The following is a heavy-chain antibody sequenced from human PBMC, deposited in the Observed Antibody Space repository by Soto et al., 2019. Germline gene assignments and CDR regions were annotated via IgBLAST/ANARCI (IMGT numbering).Heavy chain of an antibody. Sequence: EVQVVESGGGLVKPGGSLRLSCAVSGFTFSSTWMNWVRQAPVKGLEWLGRIKSNFDGGTTDYAAPVKGRFTISRDDSKNMLYLQMNSLKTEDTAMYYCSTALTVTNLWGQGTLVTVSS. D-gene: IGHD4-17*01. J-gene: IGHJ4*02. CDR3: STALTVTNL. CDR1: GFTFSSTW. V-gene: IGHV3-15*01. CDR2: IKSNFDGGTT.